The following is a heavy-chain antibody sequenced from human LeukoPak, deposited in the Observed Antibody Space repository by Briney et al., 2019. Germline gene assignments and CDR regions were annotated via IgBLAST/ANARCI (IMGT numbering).Heavy chain of an antibody. CDR1: GFTFSSYA. CDR3: AKDRGYSLGALDI. D-gene: IGHD5-12*01. J-gene: IGHJ3*02. Sequence: GGSLRLACAVSGFTFSSYAMDWVSQAPGKGLEWVALIWFDGNNKYFADSVKGRFTISRDNSKNTMYLQMNSLRAEDTAVYYCAKDRGYSLGALDIWGKGTMVTVSS. CDR2: IWFDGNNK. V-gene: IGHV3-33*06.